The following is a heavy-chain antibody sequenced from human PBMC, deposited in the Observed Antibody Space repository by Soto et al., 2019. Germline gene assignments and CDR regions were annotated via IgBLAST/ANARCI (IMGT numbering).Heavy chain of an antibody. J-gene: IGHJ6*02. CDR3: AKNGQPPYYYYGLDV. D-gene: IGHD2-8*01. CDR1: GYAFTIYG. V-gene: IGHV1-18*01. CDR2: ISGYNGDT. Sequence: VSVKVSCKASGYAFTIYGIGWVRQAPGQGLEWMGWISGYNGDTNYAQKFQDRVSMTIDTSTGTAYMELRSLTSDDTAIYYCAKNGQPPYYYYGLDVWGQGTKVTVSS.